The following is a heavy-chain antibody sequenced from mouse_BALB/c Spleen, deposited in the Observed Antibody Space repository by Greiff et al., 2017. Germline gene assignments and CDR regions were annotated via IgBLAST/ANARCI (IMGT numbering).Heavy chain of an antibody. CDR3: ARGGKYGRYAMDY. Sequence: VQLQQSGAELAKPGASVKMSCKASGYTFTSYWMHWVKQRPGQGLEWIGYINPSTGYTEYNQKFKDKATLTADKSSSTAYMQLSSLTSEDSAVYYCARGGKYGRYAMDYWGQGTSVTVSS. V-gene: IGHV1-7*01. J-gene: IGHJ4*01. CDR1: GYTFTSYW. D-gene: IGHD2-1*01. CDR2: INPSTGYT.